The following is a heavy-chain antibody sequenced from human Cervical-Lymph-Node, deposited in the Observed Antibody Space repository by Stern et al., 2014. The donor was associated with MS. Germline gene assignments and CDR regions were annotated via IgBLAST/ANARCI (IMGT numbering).Heavy chain of an antibody. Sequence: VQLVESGGGLVKPGGSLRLSCAASGFPFTDAYMHWVRQAPGKGPEWVGHVKTKTDGGTTDHATPVKDRFIISRDDSKKTVFLQMNSLKIEDTAVYYCSTVLATTALWGQGALVTVSS. CDR2: VKTKTDGGTT. V-gene: IGHV3-15*01. J-gene: IGHJ4*02. CDR1: GFPFTDAY. D-gene: IGHD2-21*02. CDR3: STVLATTAL.